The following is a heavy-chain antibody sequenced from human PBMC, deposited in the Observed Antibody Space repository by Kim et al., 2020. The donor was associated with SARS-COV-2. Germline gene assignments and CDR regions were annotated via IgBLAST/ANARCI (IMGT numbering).Heavy chain of an antibody. Sequence: GGSLRLSCAASGFTFSSYGMHWVRQAPGKGLEWVAVIWYDGSNKYYADSVKGRFTISRDNSKNTLYLQMNSLRAEDTAVYYCAREYSYGYYYYYGMDVWGQGTTVTVSS. V-gene: IGHV3-33*01. CDR3: AREYSYGYYYYYGMDV. CDR2: IWYDGSNK. CDR1: GFTFSSYG. J-gene: IGHJ6*02. D-gene: IGHD5-18*01.